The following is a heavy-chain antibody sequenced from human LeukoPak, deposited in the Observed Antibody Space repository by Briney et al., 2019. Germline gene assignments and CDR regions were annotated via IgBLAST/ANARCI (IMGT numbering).Heavy chain of an antibody. CDR2: IRYDGSNK. J-gene: IGHJ6*03. V-gene: IGHV3-30*02. Sequence: GGSLRLSCAASGFTFSSYGMHWVRQAPGKGLEWVAFIRYDGSNKYYADSVKGRFTISRDNSKNTLYLQMNSLRAEDTAVYYCAKDSSSWYSVYYYYKDVWGKGTTVT. CDR3: AKDSSSWYSVYYYYKDV. CDR1: GFTFSSYG. D-gene: IGHD6-13*01.